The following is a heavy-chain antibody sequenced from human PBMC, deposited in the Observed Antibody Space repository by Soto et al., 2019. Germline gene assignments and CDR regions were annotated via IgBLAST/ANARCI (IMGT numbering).Heavy chain of an antibody. CDR1: GFSLSTSGVG. V-gene: IGHV2-5*02. J-gene: IGHJ4*02. CDR2: IYWDNDK. CDR3: ARSLWFGELH. D-gene: IGHD3-10*01. Sequence: QITLKESGPTLVKPTQTVTLTCSFSGFSLSTSGVGVGWIRQSPGKALEWLAIIYWDNDKRYSPSLKSRVTIPKDTPKTQVVLTVTNMDPVDTVTYYCARSLWFGELHWGQGALVTVSS.